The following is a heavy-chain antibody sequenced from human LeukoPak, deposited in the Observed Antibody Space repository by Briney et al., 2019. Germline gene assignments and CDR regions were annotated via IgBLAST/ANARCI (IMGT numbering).Heavy chain of an antibody. V-gene: IGHV3-9*01. J-gene: IGHJ4*02. CDR1: GFTFHQYA. CDR3: AKDKAPLYSGYDWDLDF. D-gene: IGHD5-12*01. CDR2: ISWNSGSI. Sequence: PGGPLRLSCAASGFTFHQYAIHWVRQVPGKGLEWVSGISWNSGSIGYADSVRGRFTISRDNAKNSVYLQMNSLRAEDTALYYCAKDKAPLYSGYDWDLDFWGQGTLVIVSS.